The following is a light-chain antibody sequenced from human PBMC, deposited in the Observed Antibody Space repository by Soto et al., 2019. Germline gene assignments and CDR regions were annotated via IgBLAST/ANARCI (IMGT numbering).Light chain of an antibody. Sequence: IQLTQSPSSLSASVGDRVTITCRASQGVSSYLAWYQQNPGKAPKLLIYAASTLQSGVPSRFSGSGSGTDFTLTISSLQPEDFATYYCQHLNSYPFTFGQGTKVEIK. CDR1: QGVSSY. CDR2: AAS. J-gene: IGKJ1*01. CDR3: QHLNSYPFT. V-gene: IGKV1-9*01.